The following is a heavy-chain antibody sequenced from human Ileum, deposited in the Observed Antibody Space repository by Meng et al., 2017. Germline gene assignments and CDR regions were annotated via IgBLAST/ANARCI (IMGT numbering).Heavy chain of an antibody. Sequence: QARLQESGPGLVQPSGTLSLTCAVSGDSISSRDCWSWVRQPPGKGLEWIGEISQESGRTNYNPSLKSRVTISLDKSKNQFSLNLNSVTAADTAVYYCVRNEGYSLGDWGQGTLVTVSS. D-gene: IGHD2-21*01. CDR2: ISQESGRT. CDR1: GDSISSRDC. J-gene: IGHJ4*02. V-gene: IGHV4-4*02. CDR3: VRNEGYSLGD.